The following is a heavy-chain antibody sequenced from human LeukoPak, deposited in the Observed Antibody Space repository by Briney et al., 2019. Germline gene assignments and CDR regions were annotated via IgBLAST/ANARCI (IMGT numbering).Heavy chain of an antibody. CDR3: ATQSGLAGPGDY. CDR1: GYTLTELS. CDR2: FYPEDGET. Sequence: ASVTVSCTVSGYTLTELSMHWVRQAPGKGLEWMGGFYPEDGETIYAQKFQGRVTMTEDTSTDTAYMELSSLRSEDTAVYYCATQSGLAGPGDYWGQGTLVTVSS. V-gene: IGHV1-24*01. J-gene: IGHJ4*02. D-gene: IGHD6-19*01.